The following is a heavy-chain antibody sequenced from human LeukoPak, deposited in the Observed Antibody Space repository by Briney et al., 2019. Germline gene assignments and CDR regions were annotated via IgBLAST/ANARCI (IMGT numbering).Heavy chain of an antibody. CDR2: IYTSGST. Sequence: SETLSLTCTVSGGSISSSSYSWGWIRQPAGKGLEWIGRIYTSGSTNYNPSLKSRVTMSVDTSKNQFSLKLSSVTAADTAVYYCARGGSELLWFGKGIWFDPWGQGTLVTVSS. J-gene: IGHJ5*02. D-gene: IGHD3-10*01. V-gene: IGHV4-61*02. CDR3: ARGGSELLWFGKGIWFDP. CDR1: GGSISSSSYS.